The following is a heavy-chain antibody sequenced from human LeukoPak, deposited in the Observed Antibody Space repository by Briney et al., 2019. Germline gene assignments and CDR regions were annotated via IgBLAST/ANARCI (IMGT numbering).Heavy chain of an antibody. D-gene: IGHD3-22*01. Sequence: PGGSLRLSCAASGSTFSGYWMNWVRQVPGKGLEWVSVIYSGGSTYYADSVKGRFTISRDNSKNTLYLQMNSLRAEDTAVYYCARWYYYDSSGYLHDAFDIWGQGTMVTVSS. CDR3: ARWYYYDSSGYLHDAFDI. CDR2: IYSGGST. CDR1: GSTFSGYW. J-gene: IGHJ3*02. V-gene: IGHV3-66*02.